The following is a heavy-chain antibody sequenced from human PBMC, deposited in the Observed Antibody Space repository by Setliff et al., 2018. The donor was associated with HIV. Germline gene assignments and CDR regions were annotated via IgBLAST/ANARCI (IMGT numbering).Heavy chain of an antibody. CDR1: GGTFSSYS. V-gene: IGHV1-69*13. Sequence: SVKVSCKASGGTFSSYSITWVRQAPGQGLEWVGGIVPVFGTTKSAQKFQGRVTITADESTSTAYMELNGLRSEDTAVYYCARGVGYCAGDCYSTYYYDYMDVWGKGTTVTVSS. CDR3: ARGVGYCAGDCYSTYYYDYMDV. CDR2: IVPVFGTT. J-gene: IGHJ6*03. D-gene: IGHD2-21*02.